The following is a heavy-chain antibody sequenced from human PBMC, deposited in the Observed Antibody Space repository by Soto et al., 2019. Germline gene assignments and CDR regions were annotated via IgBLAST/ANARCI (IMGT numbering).Heavy chain of an antibody. V-gene: IGHV4-61*01. Sequence: KPSETLSLTCTVSGGSVSSGSYYWSWIRQPPGKGLEWIGYIYYSGSTNYNPSLKSRVTISVDTSKNQFSLKLSSVTAADTAVYYCARIPGGLLGPYYYDSSLRRTNFDYWGQGTLVTVSS. CDR2: IYYSGST. D-gene: IGHD3-22*01. CDR1: GGSVSSGSYY. CDR3: ARIPGGLLGPYYYDSSLRRTNFDY. J-gene: IGHJ4*02.